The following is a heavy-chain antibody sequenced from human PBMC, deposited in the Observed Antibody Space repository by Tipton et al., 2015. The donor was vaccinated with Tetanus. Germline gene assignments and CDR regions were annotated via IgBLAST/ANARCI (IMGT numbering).Heavy chain of an antibody. V-gene: IGHV4-59*01. J-gene: IGHJ4*02. CDR1: GGSISSYY. CDR2: IYYTGRT. CDR3: ARTQGSALIDY. Sequence: TLSLTCTVSGGSISSYYWSWVRQPPGKGLEWIGYIYYTGRTDYNPSLKSRVTISLDTSKNQFSLKLSSVTAADTAVYYCARTQGSALIDYWGQGTLVTVSS. D-gene: IGHD2-8*01.